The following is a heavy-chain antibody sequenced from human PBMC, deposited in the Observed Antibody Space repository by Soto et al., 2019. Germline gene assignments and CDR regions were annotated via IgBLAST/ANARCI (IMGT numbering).Heavy chain of an antibody. J-gene: IGHJ5*02. CDR3: ARVWGPREKHGFDP. V-gene: IGHV4-59*06. Sequence: PSETLSLTCTVSGGSISSYYWSWIRQHPGKGLEWIGYIYYSGSTYYNPSLKSRVTISVGTSKNQFSLKLSSVTAADTAVYYCARVWGPREKHGFDPWGQGTLVTVSS. CDR2: IYYSGST. CDR1: GGSISSYY. D-gene: IGHD3-16*01.